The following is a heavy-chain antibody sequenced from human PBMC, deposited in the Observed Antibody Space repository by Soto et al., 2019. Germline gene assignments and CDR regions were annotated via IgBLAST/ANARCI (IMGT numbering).Heavy chain of an antibody. J-gene: IGHJ4*02. V-gene: IGHV1-46*01. CDR2: INPSGGST. Sequence: ASVKVSCKASGYTFTSYYMHWVRQAPGQGLEWMGIINPSGGSTSYAQKFQGRVTMTRDTSTSTVYMELSSLRSVDTAVYYCARASGGVVLRYFDWLAHDYWGQGTLVTVSS. D-gene: IGHD3-9*01. CDR3: ARASGGVVLRYFDWLAHDY. CDR1: GYTFTSYY.